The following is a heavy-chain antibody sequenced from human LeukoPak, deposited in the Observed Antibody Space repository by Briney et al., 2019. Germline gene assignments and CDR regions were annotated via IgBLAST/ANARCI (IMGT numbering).Heavy chain of an antibody. CDR2: ISGSGASA. CDR1: GFTFSKSA. CDR3: AKSPPTYSSGWYEKFEKVSYYFDY. Sequence: GGSVRPSCAASGFTFSKSAMNWVRQAPGKGLEWVSAISGSGASAYYADSVKGRFTISRDNSKNTLSLQMNSLRAEDTAIYYCAKSPPTYSSGWYEKFEKVSYYFDYWGQGTLVTVSS. D-gene: IGHD6-19*01. V-gene: IGHV3-23*01. J-gene: IGHJ4*02.